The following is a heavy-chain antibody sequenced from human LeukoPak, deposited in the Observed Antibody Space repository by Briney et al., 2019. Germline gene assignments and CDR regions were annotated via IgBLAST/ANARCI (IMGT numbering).Heavy chain of an antibody. CDR2: INPNSGGT. CDR1: GYTFTGYY. CDR3: ARYRPGAVAGKGWFDP. V-gene: IGHV1-2*02. J-gene: IGHJ5*02. Sequence: ASVKVSCKASGYTFTGYYMHWVRQAPGQGLEWMGWINPNSGGTNYAQKFQGRVTMTRDTSISTAYMELSRLRSDDTAVYYCARYRPGAVAGKGWFDPWGQGTLVTVSS. D-gene: IGHD6-19*01.